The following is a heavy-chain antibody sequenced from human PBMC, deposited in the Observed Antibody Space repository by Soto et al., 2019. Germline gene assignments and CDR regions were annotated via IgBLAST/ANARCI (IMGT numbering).Heavy chain of an antibody. CDR1: DLTFSSYA. D-gene: IGHD2-21*02. CDR3: ARGPSCGGDCYLFDY. CDR2: ISGSGRNT. V-gene: IGHV3-23*01. J-gene: IGHJ4*02. Sequence: LRLSCAASDLTFSSYAMSWVRQAPGKGLECVSAISGSGRNTDYADSVKGRFTISRDNSKNTLYLQMTSLRADDTAVYYCARGPSCGGDCYLFDYWGQGSLVTVSS.